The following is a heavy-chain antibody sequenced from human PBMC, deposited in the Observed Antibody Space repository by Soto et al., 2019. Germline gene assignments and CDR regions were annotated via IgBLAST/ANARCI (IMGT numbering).Heavy chain of an antibody. J-gene: IGHJ6*02. D-gene: IGHD2-2*01. CDR3: GRQPGHCGSTTCFSYYSVDV. V-gene: IGHV4-39*01. CDR1: AGPLSSSRYS. Sequence: PTSSVSAGPLSSSRYSLGWLLQPPQKGLEWIGTIYYSGSPHYNPSLEGRVAISADTPNNQLSLRLSSVTAADTAVYYCGRQPGHCGSTTCFSYYSVDVWCQGTTGT. CDR2: IYYSGSP.